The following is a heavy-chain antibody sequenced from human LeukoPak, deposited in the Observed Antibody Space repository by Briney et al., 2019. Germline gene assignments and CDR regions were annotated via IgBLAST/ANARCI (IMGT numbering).Heavy chain of an antibody. CDR1: GGTFSSYA. J-gene: IGHJ6*03. CDR3: TKETAGDFWSGYFRYYYYYMDV. D-gene: IGHD3-3*01. CDR2: IIPIFGTA. V-gene: IGHV1-69*01. Sequence: GASVKVSCKASGGTFSSYAISWVRQAPGQGLEWMGGIIPIFGTANYAQKFQGRVTITADESTSTAYMELNSLKIEDTAVYYCTKETAGDFWSGYFRYYYYYMDVWGKGTTVTVSS.